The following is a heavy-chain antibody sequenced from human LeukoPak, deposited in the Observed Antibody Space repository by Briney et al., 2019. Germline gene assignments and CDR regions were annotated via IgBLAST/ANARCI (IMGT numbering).Heavy chain of an antibody. CDR3: TTEGSSWYVDAFDI. J-gene: IGHJ3*02. CDR1: GFTFSNAW. V-gene: IGHV3-15*01. D-gene: IGHD6-13*01. Sequence: PGGSLRLSCAASGFTFSNAWMSWVRQAPGKGLEWVGRIKSKTDGGTTDYAAPVKGRFTISRDDSKNTLYLQMNSLKTEDTAVYYCTTEGSSWYVDAFDILGQGTKVTVSS. CDR2: IKSKTDGGTT.